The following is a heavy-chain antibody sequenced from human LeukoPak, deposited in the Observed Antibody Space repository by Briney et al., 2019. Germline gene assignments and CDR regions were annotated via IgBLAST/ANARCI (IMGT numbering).Heavy chain of an antibody. CDR3: ATRIAAAGIKWPGFDY. CDR1: GFTVSSNY. J-gene: IGHJ4*02. Sequence: PGGSLRLSCAASGFTVSSNYMNWVRQAPGKGLEWVSYISSSSSTIYYADSVKGRFTISRDNAKNSLYLQMNSLRAEDTAVYYCATRIAAAGIKWPGFDYWGQGTLVTVSS. V-gene: IGHV3-48*01. D-gene: IGHD6-13*01. CDR2: ISSSSSTI.